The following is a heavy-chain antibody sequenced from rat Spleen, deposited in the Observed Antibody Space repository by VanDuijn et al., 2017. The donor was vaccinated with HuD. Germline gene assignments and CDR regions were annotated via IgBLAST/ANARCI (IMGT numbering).Heavy chain of an antibody. CDR2: ISPSGGST. J-gene: IGHJ1*01. CDR1: GFTFSNYG. D-gene: IGHD2-2*01. V-gene: IGHV5-19*01. CDR3: ARAGYLRDWYFDF. Sequence: EVQLVESGGGLVQPGRSLKLSCAASGFTFSNYGMHWIRQAPTKGLEWVASISPSGGSTYYRDSVKGRFTISRDNAKSSLYLQMDSLRSEDTATYHCARAGYLRDWYFDFWGPGAMVTVSS.